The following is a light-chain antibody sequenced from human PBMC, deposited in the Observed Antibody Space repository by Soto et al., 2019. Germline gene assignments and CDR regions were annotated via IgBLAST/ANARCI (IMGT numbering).Light chain of an antibody. J-gene: IGKJ3*01. CDR1: QSVSSSY. CDR2: GAS. Sequence: EILLTQSPGTLSLSPGERATLSCRASQSVSSSYLAWYQQKPGQAPRLLIYGASSRATGIPDRFSGSGSGTDFTLTISRLEPKDFAVYYCQQYGSSRFTFGPGTKVDIK. CDR3: QQYGSSRFT. V-gene: IGKV3-20*01.